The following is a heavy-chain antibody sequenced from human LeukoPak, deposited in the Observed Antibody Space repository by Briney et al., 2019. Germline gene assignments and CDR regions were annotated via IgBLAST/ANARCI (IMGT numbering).Heavy chain of an antibody. Sequence: ASVKVSCKASGYTFTSYAMNWVRQAPGQGLEWMGWISAYNGNTNYAQKLQGRVTMTTDTSTSTAYMELRSLRSDDTAVYYCARARRGGDYDSYFDYWGQGTLATVSS. J-gene: IGHJ4*02. D-gene: IGHD4-17*01. CDR2: ISAYNGNT. V-gene: IGHV1-18*01. CDR1: GYTFTSYA. CDR3: ARARRGGDYDSYFDY.